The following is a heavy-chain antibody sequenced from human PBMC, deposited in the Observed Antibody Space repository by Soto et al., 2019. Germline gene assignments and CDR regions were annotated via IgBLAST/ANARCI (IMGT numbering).Heavy chain of an antibody. CDR2: IVVGSGNT. CDR3: AAGDYYDSSGYSSDD. Sequence: QMQLVQSGPEVKKPGTSVKVSCKASGFTFTSSTVQWVRQARGQRLEWIGWIVVGSGNTIYAQKFQERVTITRDMSTSTAYMELSSLRSEDTAVYYCAAGDYYDSSGYSSDDWGQGTLVTVSS. D-gene: IGHD3-22*01. CDR1: GFTFTSST. J-gene: IGHJ4*02. V-gene: IGHV1-58*01.